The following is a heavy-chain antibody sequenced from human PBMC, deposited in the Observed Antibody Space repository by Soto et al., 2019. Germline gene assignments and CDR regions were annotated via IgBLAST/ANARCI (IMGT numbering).Heavy chain of an antibody. CDR2: INAGNGNT. V-gene: IGHV1-3*01. Sequence: ASVKVSFKASGYTFTSYAMHWVRQAPGQRLEWMGWINAGNGNTKYSQKFQGRVTITRDTSASTAYMELSSLRSEDTAVYYCARVYCGGDCYPDDYYYYGMDVWGQGTTVTVSS. D-gene: IGHD2-21*02. J-gene: IGHJ6*02. CDR1: GYTFTSYA. CDR3: ARVYCGGDCYPDDYYYYGMDV.